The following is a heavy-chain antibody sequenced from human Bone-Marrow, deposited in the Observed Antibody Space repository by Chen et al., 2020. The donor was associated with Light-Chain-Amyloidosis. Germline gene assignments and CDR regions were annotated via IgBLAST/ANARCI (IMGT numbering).Heavy chain of an antibody. CDR1: GYNFPNYW. Sequence: EVQLEQSGPEVKKPGESLKISCKGPGYNFPNYWIGWVRQMPGKGLGWMGVIYPDDSDARYSPSFEGQVTISADKSITTAYLQWRSLKASDTAMYYCARRRDGYNFDYWGQGTLVTVSS. J-gene: IGHJ4*02. CDR3: ARRRDGYNFDY. V-gene: IGHV5-51*01. CDR2: IYPDDSDA. D-gene: IGHD5-12*01.